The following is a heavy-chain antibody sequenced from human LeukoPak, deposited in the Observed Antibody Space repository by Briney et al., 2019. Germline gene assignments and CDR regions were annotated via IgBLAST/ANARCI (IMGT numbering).Heavy chain of an antibody. D-gene: IGHD3-22*01. CDR3: AKFSHSSGPRSFDY. CDR1: GFTFSSYA. V-gene: IGHV3-23*01. J-gene: IGHJ4*02. CDR2: IDGGGGGT. Sequence: GGSLRLSCAASGFTFSSYAMSWVRQAPGKGPEWVSCIDGGGGGTYYADSVKGRFTVSRDNSKNTLHLQMNSLRAEDTAIYHCAKFSHSSGPRSFDYWGQGTLVTVSS.